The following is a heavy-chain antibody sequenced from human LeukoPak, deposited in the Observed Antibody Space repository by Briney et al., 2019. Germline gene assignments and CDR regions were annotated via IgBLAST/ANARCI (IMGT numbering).Heavy chain of an antibody. V-gene: IGHV4-38-2*02. Sequence: PPETLSLTCAVSGYSISSGYYWGWIRQPPGKGLEWIGSIYHSGSTYYNPSLKSRVTISVDTSKNQFSLKLSSVTAADTAVYYCAREGYDILTGYYTPRGYYYYYMDVWGKGTTVTVSS. CDR3: AREGYDILTGYYTPRGYYYYYMDV. CDR1: GYSISSGYY. D-gene: IGHD3-9*01. CDR2: IYHSGST. J-gene: IGHJ6*03.